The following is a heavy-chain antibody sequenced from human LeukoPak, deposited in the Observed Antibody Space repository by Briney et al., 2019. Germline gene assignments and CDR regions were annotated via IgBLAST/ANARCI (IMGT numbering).Heavy chain of an antibody. D-gene: IGHD6-19*01. V-gene: IGHV4-61*01. CDR1: GGSISSGSYY. Sequence: SQTLSLTCTVSGGSISSGSYYWSWIRQPPGKGLEWIGYIYYSGSTNYNPSLKSRVTISVDTSKNQFSLKLSSVTAADTAVYYCARVIAVAGYNWFDPWGQGTLVTVSS. CDR3: ARVIAVAGYNWFDP. J-gene: IGHJ5*02. CDR2: IYYSGST.